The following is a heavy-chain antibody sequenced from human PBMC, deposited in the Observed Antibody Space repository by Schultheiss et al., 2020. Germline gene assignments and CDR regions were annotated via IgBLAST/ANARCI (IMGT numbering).Heavy chain of an antibody. CDR1: GFTFSSYA. CDR3: ARQTFRDYKKGVVDY. V-gene: IGHV3-30-3*01. Sequence: GGSLRLSCAASGFTFSSYAIHWVRQTPGKGLEWVAVISYDGNNKYYADSVKGRFTISRDNSKNTLYLQMNSLRAEDTAIYYCARQTFRDYKKGVVDYWGQGTLVTVSS. CDR2: ISYDGNNK. D-gene: IGHD4-11*01. J-gene: IGHJ4*02.